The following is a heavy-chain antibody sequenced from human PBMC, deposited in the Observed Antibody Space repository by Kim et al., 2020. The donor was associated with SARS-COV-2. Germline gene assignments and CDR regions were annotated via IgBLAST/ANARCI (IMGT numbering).Heavy chain of an antibody. Sequence: ASVKVSCKASGYTFTSYYMHWVRQAPGQGLEWMGIINPSGGSTSYAQKFQGRVTMTRDTSTSTVYMELSSLRSEDTAVYYCARDDRITMVRGVPSDYYYGMDVWGQGTTVTVSS. CDR3: ARDDRITMVRGVPSDYYYGMDV. J-gene: IGHJ6*02. CDR1: GYTFTSYY. D-gene: IGHD3-10*01. CDR2: INPSGGST. V-gene: IGHV1-46*01.